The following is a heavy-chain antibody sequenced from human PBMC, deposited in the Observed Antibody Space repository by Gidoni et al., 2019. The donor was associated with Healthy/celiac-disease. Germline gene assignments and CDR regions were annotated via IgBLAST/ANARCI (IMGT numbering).Heavy chain of an antibody. V-gene: IGHV3-73*02. J-gene: IGHJ4*02. CDR3: TGPIAAAGFDY. CDR2: IRSKANSYAT. Sequence: EVQLVESGGGLVQPGGSLKLSCAASGFTFSGSAMHWVRQASGKGLEWVGRIRSKANSYATAYAASVKGRFTISRDDSKNTAYLQMNSLKTEDTAVYYCTGPIAAAGFDYWGQGTLVTVSS. CDR1: GFTFSGSA. D-gene: IGHD6-13*01.